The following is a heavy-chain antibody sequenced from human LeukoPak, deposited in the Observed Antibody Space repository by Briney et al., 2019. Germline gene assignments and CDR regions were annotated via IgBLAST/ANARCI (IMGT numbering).Heavy chain of an antibody. CDR3: ARDRLRYDSSGYNLDY. J-gene: IGHJ4*02. D-gene: IGHD3-22*01. CDR1: GFTFSSYA. V-gene: IGHV3-48*02. Sequence: PGGSLRLSCAASGFTFSSYAMSWVRQAPGKGLEWVSYISSSSSTIYYADSVKGRFTISRDNAKNSLYLQMNSLRDEDTAVYYCARDRLRYDSSGYNLDYWGQGTLVTVSS. CDR2: ISSSSSTI.